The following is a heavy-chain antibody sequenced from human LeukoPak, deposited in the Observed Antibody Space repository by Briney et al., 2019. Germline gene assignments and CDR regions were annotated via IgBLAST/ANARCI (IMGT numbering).Heavy chain of an antibody. Sequence: GGSLRLSCAASGFTFSSYWMSWVRQAPGKGLEWVANIKQDGSEKYYVDSVKGRFTISRDNAKNSLYLQMNSLRAEDTAVYYCARDLGPYCSSTSCYQDDYWGQGTPVTVSS. J-gene: IGHJ4*02. CDR1: GFTFSSYW. V-gene: IGHV3-7*01. CDR2: IKQDGSEK. CDR3: ARDLGPYCSSTSCYQDDY. D-gene: IGHD2-2*01.